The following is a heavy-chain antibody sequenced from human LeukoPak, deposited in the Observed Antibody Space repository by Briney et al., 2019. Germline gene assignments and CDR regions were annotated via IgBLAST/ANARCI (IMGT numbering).Heavy chain of an antibody. CDR3: ARDSGGLGMGATSAHHFDY. J-gene: IGHJ4*02. CDR2: TYYRSKWYN. D-gene: IGHD1-26*01. V-gene: IGHV6-1*01. CDR1: GDSVSSNSAA. Sequence: SQTLSLTCAISGDSVSSNSAAWNWIRQSPSRGLEWLGRTYYRSKWYNDYAVSVKSRITINPDTSKNQFSLQLNPVTPEDTAVYYCARDSGGLGMGATSAHHFDYWGQGTLVTVSS.